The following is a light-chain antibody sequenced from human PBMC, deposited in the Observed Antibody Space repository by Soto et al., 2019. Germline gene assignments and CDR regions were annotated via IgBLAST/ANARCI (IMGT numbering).Light chain of an antibody. CDR3: ISYAGSNHFV. V-gene: IGLV2-8*01. J-gene: IGLJ1*01. CDR1: SSDVGGYNY. Sequence: QSALTQPPSASGSPGQSVTISCTGTSSDVGGYNYVSWYQQHPGKAPKLMIYEVSKRPSGVPDRFSGSKSGNTASLTGSGLQAEDEADDYCISYAGSNHFVFGTGTQLTVL. CDR2: EVS.